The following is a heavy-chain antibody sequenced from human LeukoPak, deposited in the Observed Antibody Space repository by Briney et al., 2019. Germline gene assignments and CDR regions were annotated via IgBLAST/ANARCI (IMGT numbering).Heavy chain of an antibody. CDR2: ISSTSSTI. Sequence: GGSLRLSCAASGFTFSNYSMNWVRQAPGKGLEWVSYISSTSSTIYYADSVKGRFTISRDNANNSLCLQMNSLRDEDTAVYYCARTRLNGYWGQGTLVTVSS. CDR1: GFTFSNYS. CDR3: ARTRLNGY. J-gene: IGHJ4*02. V-gene: IGHV3-48*02. D-gene: IGHD2-8*01.